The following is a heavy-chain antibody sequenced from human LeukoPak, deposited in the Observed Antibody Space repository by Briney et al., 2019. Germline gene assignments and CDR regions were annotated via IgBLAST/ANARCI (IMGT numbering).Heavy chain of an antibody. Sequence: PGGSLRLSCAASGFTFGDYAMHWVRQAPGKGLEWASGISWTSGSIGYADSVKGRFTISRDNAKNSLYLQMNSLRAEDTALYYCAKGYKGLLWFGEGMDVWGKGTTVTVSS. D-gene: IGHD3-10*01. CDR3: AKGYKGLLWFGEGMDV. V-gene: IGHV3-9*01. CDR2: ISWTSGSI. J-gene: IGHJ6*03. CDR1: GFTFGDYA.